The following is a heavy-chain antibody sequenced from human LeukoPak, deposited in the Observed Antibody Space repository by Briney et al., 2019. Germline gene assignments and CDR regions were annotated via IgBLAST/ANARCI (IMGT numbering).Heavy chain of an antibody. D-gene: IGHD1-20*01. Sequence: ASVKVSCKASGYTFTGYYMHWVRQAPGQGLEWMGWINPNSGSTNYAQKFQGRVTMTRDTSISTAYMELSRLRSDDTAVYYCARERITGNWFDPWGQGTLVTVSS. V-gene: IGHV1-2*02. J-gene: IGHJ5*02. CDR3: ARERITGNWFDP. CDR2: INPNSGST. CDR1: GYTFTGYY.